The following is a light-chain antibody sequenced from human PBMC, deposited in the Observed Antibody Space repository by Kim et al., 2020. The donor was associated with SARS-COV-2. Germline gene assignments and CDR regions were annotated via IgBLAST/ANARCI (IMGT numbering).Light chain of an antibody. CDR1: QRVSSSY. Sequence: PGERVTLACRASQRVSSSYLTWYQQKPGQAPRLLISGASTRATGIPARFSGSGSGTDFTLTISSLQPEDFAVYYCQQDYNLPLTFGQGTKVDIK. V-gene: IGKV3D-7*01. J-gene: IGKJ1*01. CDR3: QQDYNLPLT. CDR2: GAS.